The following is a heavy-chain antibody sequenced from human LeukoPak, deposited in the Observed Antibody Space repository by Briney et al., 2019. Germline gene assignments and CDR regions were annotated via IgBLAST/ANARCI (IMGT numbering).Heavy chain of an antibody. J-gene: IGHJ4*02. D-gene: IGHD3-22*01. CDR2: IYYSGST. CDR3: ASRSGYYKGGFDY. V-gene: IGHV4-39*07. Sequence: SETLSLTCTVSGGSISSSSYYWGWIRQPPGKGLEWIGSIYYSGSTYYNPSLKSRVTISVDTSKNQFSLKLSSVTAADTAVYYCASRSGYYKGGFDYWGQGTLVTVSS. CDR1: GGSISSSSYY.